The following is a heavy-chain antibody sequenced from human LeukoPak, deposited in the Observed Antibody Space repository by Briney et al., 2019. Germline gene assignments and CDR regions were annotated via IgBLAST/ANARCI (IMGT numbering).Heavy chain of an antibody. Sequence: GGSLRLSCAASGFTFSSYAMSWVRQAPGKGLEWVSGISGSGGSTYYAGSVKGRFTISRDNSKNTLFLQMNSLTAEDTALYYCATTLLRASTYMDVWGKGTTVTVSS. J-gene: IGHJ6*03. CDR1: GFTFSSYA. D-gene: IGHD1-1*01. V-gene: IGHV3-23*01. CDR3: ATTLLRASTYMDV. CDR2: ISGSGGST.